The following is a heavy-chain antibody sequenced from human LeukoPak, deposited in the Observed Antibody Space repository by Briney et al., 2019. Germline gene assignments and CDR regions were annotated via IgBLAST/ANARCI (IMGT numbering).Heavy chain of an antibody. V-gene: IGHV3-53*01. D-gene: IGHD6-6*01. J-gene: IGHJ4*02. CDR3: SRLLPSSHHFFDS. CDR2: IYGGGDT. CDR1: GFTVINDY. Sequence: GGSLRLSCAVSGFTVINDYMSWVRQAPGKGLEWVSVIYGGGDTYYADSVRGRFTISGDNFENTLFLQMDSLRAEDTAVYYCSRLLPSSHHFFDSWGQGALVTVSS.